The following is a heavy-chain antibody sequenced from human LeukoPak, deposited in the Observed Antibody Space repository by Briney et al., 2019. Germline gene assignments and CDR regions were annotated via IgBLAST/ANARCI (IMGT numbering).Heavy chain of an antibody. Sequence: GGSLRLSCAASGFTFSSYSMNWVRQAPGKGLEWVSSISSSSSYIYYADSVKGRFTISRDNAKNSLYLQMNSLRAEDTAVYYCARETHAYYYYGSGSYYNVPRFDPWGQGTLVTVSS. V-gene: IGHV3-21*01. CDR1: GFTFSSYS. J-gene: IGHJ5*02. D-gene: IGHD3-10*01. CDR3: ARETHAYYYYGSGSYYNVPRFDP. CDR2: ISSSSSYI.